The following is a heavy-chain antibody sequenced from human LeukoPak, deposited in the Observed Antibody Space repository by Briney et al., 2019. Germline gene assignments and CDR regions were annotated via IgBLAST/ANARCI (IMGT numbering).Heavy chain of an antibody. CDR3: ARAEDYGGKLFSDY. D-gene: IGHD4-23*01. CDR2: INPNSGGT. V-gene: IGHV1-2*06. J-gene: IGHJ4*02. Sequence: ASVKVSCKASGGTFSSYAISWVRQAPGQGLEWMGRINPNSGGTNYAQKFQGRVTMTRDTSISTAYMELSRLRSDDTAVCYCARAEDYGGKLFSDYWGQGTLVTVSS. CDR1: GGTFSSYA.